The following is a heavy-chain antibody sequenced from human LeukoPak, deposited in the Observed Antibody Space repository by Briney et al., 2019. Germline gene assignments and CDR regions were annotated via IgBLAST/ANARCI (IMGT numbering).Heavy chain of an antibody. CDR3: AKDVGSGWHSADAFDI. CDR2: ISGSGGST. D-gene: IGHD6-19*01. V-gene: IGHV3-23*01. Sequence: GGSLRLSCAASGFTFSSYWMSWVRQAPGKGLEWVSAISGSGGSTYYADSVKGRFTISRDNSKNTLYLQMNSLRAEDTAVYYCAKDVGSGWHSADAFDIWGQGTMVTVSS. CDR1: GFTFSSYW. J-gene: IGHJ3*02.